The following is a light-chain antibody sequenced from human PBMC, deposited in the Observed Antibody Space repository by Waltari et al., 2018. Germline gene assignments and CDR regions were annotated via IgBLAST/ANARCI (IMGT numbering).Light chain of an antibody. J-gene: IGKJ1*01. CDR2: AAS. CDR1: QSISSY. V-gene: IGKV1-39*01. CDR3: QQSYSTPWT. Sequence: DIQMTQSPSSLSASVGDRVTITCRASQSISSYLNWYQQKPGKAPKLLIDAASSLQGGVPSRFSGSGSGTDFTLTISSLQPEDFATYYCQQSYSTPWTFGQGTKVEIK.